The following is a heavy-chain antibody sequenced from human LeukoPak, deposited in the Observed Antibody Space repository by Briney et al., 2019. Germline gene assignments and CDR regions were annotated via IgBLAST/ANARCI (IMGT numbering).Heavy chain of an antibody. Sequence: SVKVSCKSSGGTFTSHTIIWVRQAPGQGLEWMGGIIPIFGTPNYAQKFQGRVTIIADESTSTVYMELSSLRSEDTAVYYCARSSWTGGYSYQGDWGQGTLVSVSS. CDR3: ARSSWTGGYSYQGD. D-gene: IGHD5-18*01. J-gene: IGHJ4*02. V-gene: IGHV1-69*13. CDR1: GGTFTSHT. CDR2: IIPIFGTP.